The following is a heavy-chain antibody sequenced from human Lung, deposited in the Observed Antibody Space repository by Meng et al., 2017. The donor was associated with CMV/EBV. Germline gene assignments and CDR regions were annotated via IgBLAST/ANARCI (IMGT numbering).Heavy chain of an antibody. J-gene: IGHJ4*02. D-gene: IGHD2-15*01. V-gene: IGHV3-30-3*01. CDR2: ISYDGSNK. CDR1: GFTFPTYS. CDR3: ARDSEGSSGSGRSPYYFDF. Sequence: GESLKISCTASGFTFPTYSLHWVRQAPGKGLEWVAVISYDGSNKYYADSVKGRFTISRDNSKNKVYFQMNSLKTEDTSVYYCARDSEGSSGSGRSPYYFDFXGRGXLVTFSS.